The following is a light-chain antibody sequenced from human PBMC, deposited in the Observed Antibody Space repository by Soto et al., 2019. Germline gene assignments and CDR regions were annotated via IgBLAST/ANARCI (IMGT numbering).Light chain of an antibody. J-gene: IGLJ2*01. CDR3: AAWDDSLSGHVI. CDR1: ASNIGGNY. CDR2: RDD. Sequence: QPVLTQPPSASGAPGQRVTISCSGSASNIGGNYVYWYQQLPGTAPKLLIYRDDQRPSGVPDRFSGSKSGTSASLAISGLRSEDEAEYYCAAWDDSLSGHVIFGGGTKLTVL. V-gene: IGLV1-47*01.